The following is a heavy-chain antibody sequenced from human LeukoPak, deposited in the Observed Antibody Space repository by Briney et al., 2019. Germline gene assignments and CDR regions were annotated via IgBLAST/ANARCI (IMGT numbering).Heavy chain of an antibody. V-gene: IGHV3-23*01. D-gene: IGHD3-10*01. CDR3: AKDSKWDGSGSPLDY. Sequence: SGGSLGLSCAASGFTFSSYAMSWVRQAPGKGLEWVSAISGSGGSTYYADSVKGRFTISRDNSKNTLYLQMNSLRAEDTAVYYCAKDSKWDGSGSPLDYWGQGTLVTVSS. CDR2: ISGSGGST. CDR1: GFTFSSYA. J-gene: IGHJ4*02.